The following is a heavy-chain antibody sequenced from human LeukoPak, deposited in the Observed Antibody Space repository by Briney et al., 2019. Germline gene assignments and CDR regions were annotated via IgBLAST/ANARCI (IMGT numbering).Heavy chain of an antibody. CDR1: RFTFSSYA. D-gene: IGHD6-25*01. V-gene: IGHV3-23*01. CDR3: ARDPPESSAYFDY. CDR2: ISGNGGST. J-gene: IGHJ4*02. Sequence: GGSLRLSCVASRFTFSSYAMSWVRQAPGKGLEWVSAISGNGGSTKYADSVKGRFTISRDNSKNTLYLQMNSLRAEDTAVYYCARDPPESSAYFDYWGQGTLVTVSS.